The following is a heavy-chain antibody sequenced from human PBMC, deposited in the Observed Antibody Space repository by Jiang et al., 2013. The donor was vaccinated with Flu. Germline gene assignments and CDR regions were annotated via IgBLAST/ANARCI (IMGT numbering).Heavy chain of an antibody. CDR3: ARGPWDIRAFDI. V-gene: IGHV4-59*01. J-gene: IGHJ3*02. D-gene: IGHD2-15*01. Sequence: GSGLVKPSETLSLTCTVSGGSISSYYWSWIRQPPGKGLEWIGYIYYSGSTNYNPSLKSRVTISVDTSKNQFSLKLSSVTAADTAMYYCARGPWDIRAFDIWGQGTMVTVSS. CDR1: GGSISSYY. CDR2: IYYSGST.